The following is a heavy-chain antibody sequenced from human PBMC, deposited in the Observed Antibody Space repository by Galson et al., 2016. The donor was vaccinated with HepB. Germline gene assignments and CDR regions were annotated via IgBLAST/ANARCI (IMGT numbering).Heavy chain of an antibody. V-gene: IGHV4-4*02. D-gene: IGHD1-1*01. Sequence: SETLSLTCAVSGGSISNSDWWSWVRQPPGKGLEWIGEIHRTGSINYNPSLKSRVTISVDKANEQISLNLYSVTAAGAAVYYCARQQLSYTWGYWGQGTQVTVSS. J-gene: IGHJ4*02. CDR3: ARQQLSYTWGY. CDR1: GGSISNSDW. CDR2: IHRTGSI.